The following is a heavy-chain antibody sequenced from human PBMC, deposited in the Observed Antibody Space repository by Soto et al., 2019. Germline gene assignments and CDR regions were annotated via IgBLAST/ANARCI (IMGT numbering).Heavy chain of an antibody. J-gene: IGHJ4*02. V-gene: IGHV3-11*06. CDR3: ARVKEGGYREFDY. CDR2: ISSSSSYT. D-gene: IGHD3-22*01. Sequence: LRLSCAASGFTFSDYYMSWIRQAPGKGLEWVSYISSSSSYTNNADSVKGRFTISRDNAKNSLYLQMNSLRAEDTGVYYCARVKEGGYREFDYWGQGTLVTVSS. CDR1: GFTFSDYY.